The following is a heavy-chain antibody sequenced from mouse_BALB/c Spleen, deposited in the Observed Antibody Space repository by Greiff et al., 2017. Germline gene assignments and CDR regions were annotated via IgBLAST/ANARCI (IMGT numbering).Heavy chain of an antibody. CDR3: VRQSYYGSSPFDY. D-gene: IGHD1-1*01. Sequence: EVQVVESGGGLVQPKGSLKLSCAASGFTFNTYAMNWVRQAPGKGLEWVARIRSKSNNYATYYADSVKDRFTISRDDPQSMLYLQMNNLKTEDTAMYYCVRQSYYGSSPFDYWGQGTTLTVSS. CDR2: IRSKSNNYAT. CDR1: GFTFNTYA. V-gene: IGHV10-1*02. J-gene: IGHJ2*01.